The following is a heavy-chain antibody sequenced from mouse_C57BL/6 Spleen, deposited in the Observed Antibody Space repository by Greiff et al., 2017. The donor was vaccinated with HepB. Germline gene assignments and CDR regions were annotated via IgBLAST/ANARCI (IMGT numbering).Heavy chain of an antibody. Sequence: EVHLVESGGGLVKPGGSLKLSCAASGFTFSDYGMHWVRQAPEKGLEWVAYISSGSSTIYYADTVKGRFTISRDNAKNTLFLQMTSLRSEDTAMYYCARRDYVHAMDYWGQGTSGTVSS. CDR2: ISSGSSTI. CDR3: ARRDYVHAMDY. CDR1: GFTFSDYG. D-gene: IGHD1-1*02. J-gene: IGHJ4*01. V-gene: IGHV5-17*01.